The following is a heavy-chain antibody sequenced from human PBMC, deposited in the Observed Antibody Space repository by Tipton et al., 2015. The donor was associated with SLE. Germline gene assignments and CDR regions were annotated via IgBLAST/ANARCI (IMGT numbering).Heavy chain of an antibody. D-gene: IGHD1-26*01. CDR2: INHSGST. J-gene: IGHJ3*02. Sequence: TLSLTCAVYGGSFSGYYWSWIRQPPGKGLGWIGEINHSGSTNYNPSLKSRVTMSVDTSKNQFSLKLSSVTAADTAVYYCASGGSGADAFDIWGQGTMVTVSS. CDR3: ASGGSGADAFDI. V-gene: IGHV4-34*01. CDR1: GGSFSGYY.